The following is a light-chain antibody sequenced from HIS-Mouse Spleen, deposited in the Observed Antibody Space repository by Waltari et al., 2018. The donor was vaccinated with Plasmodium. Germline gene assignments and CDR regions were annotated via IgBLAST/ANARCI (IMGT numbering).Light chain of an antibody. Sequence: SYELTQPPSVSVSPGQTARITCSGDALPKKYAYWYQQKSGQAPVLVIYEDSKRPSGIPERFSGSSSGTMATLTISGAQVEEEADYYCYSTDSSCNHRVFGGGTKLTVL. V-gene: IGLV3-10*01. CDR1: ALPKKY. CDR3: YSTDSSCNHRV. CDR2: EDS. J-gene: IGLJ3*02.